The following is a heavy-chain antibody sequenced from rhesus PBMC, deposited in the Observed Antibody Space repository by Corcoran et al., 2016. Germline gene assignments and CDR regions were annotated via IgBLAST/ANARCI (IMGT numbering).Heavy chain of an antibody. Sequence: QVHLQESGPRLVTHSETLSLTCAVSGGSISSSNCWSWIRQPPGNGLAWLGFITGCRSSTYYNPSRNSRVNISKDTSKSQFSLKLSAVTAADTAVYYCASGVSLYSGSFGYWGQGVLVTVSS. CDR2: ITGCRSST. CDR1: GGSISSSNC. D-gene: IGHD6-25*01. CDR3: ASGVSLYSGSFGY. J-gene: IGHJ4*01. V-gene: IGHV4-65*01.